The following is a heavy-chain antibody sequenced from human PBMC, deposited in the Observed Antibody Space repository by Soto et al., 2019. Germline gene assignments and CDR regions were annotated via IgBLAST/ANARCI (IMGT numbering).Heavy chain of an antibody. CDR1: GFTFSSYG. D-gene: IGHD3-16*01. J-gene: IGHJ4*02. CDR2: ISYDGSNK. CDR3: AKDTLALSMSTVDY. Sequence: QVQLVESGGGVVQPGRSLRLSCAASGFTFSSYGMHWVRQAPGKGLEWVAVISYDGSNKYYADSVKGRFTISRDNSKNTLYLQMNSLRAEDTAVYYCAKDTLALSMSTVDYWGQVTLVTVSS. V-gene: IGHV3-30*18.